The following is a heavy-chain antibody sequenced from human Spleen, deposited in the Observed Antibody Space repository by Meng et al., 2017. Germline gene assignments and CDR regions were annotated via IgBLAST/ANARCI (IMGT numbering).Heavy chain of an antibody. CDR3: AKVMIPSGNHIFDS. Sequence: GESLKISCATSGFTFSSYAMSWVRQTPVKGLEWGSLINGRGDVTFYASSVKGRFTISRDNSKNTLYLQMSSLRAEDTAKYYCAKVMIPSGNHIFDSWGQGTLVTVSS. D-gene: IGHD3-3*01. J-gene: IGHJ5*01. CDR2: INGRGDVT. CDR1: GFTFSSYA. V-gene: IGHV3-23*01.